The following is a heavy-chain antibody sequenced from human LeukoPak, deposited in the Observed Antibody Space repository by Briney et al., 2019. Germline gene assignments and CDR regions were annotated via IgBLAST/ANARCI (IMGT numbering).Heavy chain of an antibody. Sequence: SETLSLTCTVSGGSISSGSYDWSWIRQPAGKGLEWIVRIYTFGSTNYNPSLESRVTISVDTSKNQFSLMLNSVTAADTAVYYCARDAGYCHFDSWGQGTLVTVSS. J-gene: IGHJ4*02. CDR2: IYTFGST. CDR3: ARDAGYCHFDS. D-gene: IGHD2-15*01. V-gene: IGHV4-61*02. CDR1: GGSISSGSYD.